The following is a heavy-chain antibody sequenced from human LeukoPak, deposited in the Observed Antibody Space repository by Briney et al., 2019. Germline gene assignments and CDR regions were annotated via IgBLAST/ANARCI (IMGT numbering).Heavy chain of an antibody. CDR3: ARERGYNYGYSGYYDH. D-gene: IGHD5-18*01. CDR2: ISTSGAST. CDR1: GFSFSSFE. J-gene: IGHJ4*02. V-gene: IGHV3-48*03. Sequence: GGSLRLSCAASGFSFSSFEMNWVRQAPGKGLEWISYISTSGASTYYADSVRGRFTISRDNAKDSLYLRMDTLGVEDSAVYYCARERGYNYGYSGYYDHWGQGILVSVSS.